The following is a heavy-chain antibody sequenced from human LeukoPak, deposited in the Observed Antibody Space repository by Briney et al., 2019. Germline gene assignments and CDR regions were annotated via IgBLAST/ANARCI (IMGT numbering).Heavy chain of an antibody. CDR2: ISYDGSNK. V-gene: IGHV3-30*18. Sequence: GGSLRLSCAASGFTFSSYGMHWVRQAPGKGLEWVAVISYDGSNKYYADSVKGRFTISRDNSKNTLYLQMNSLRAEDTAVYYCAKVRTVTTQYDAFDIWGQGTMVTVSS. CDR3: AKVRTVTTQYDAFDI. D-gene: IGHD4-17*01. CDR1: GFTFSSYG. J-gene: IGHJ3*02.